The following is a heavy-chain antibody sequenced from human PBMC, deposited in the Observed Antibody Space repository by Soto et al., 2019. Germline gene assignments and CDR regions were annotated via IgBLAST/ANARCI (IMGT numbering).Heavy chain of an antibody. Sequence: SQTLSLPCAISGDSVSSNSAAWNWIRQSPSRGLEWLGRTYYRSKWYNDYAVSVKSRITINPDTSKNQFSLQLNSVTPEDTAVYYCARESGPDYDILTGYYNWGQGTLVTVSS. CDR3: ARESGPDYDILTGYYN. CDR2: TYYRSKWYN. D-gene: IGHD3-9*01. J-gene: IGHJ4*02. V-gene: IGHV6-1*01. CDR1: GDSVSSNSAA.